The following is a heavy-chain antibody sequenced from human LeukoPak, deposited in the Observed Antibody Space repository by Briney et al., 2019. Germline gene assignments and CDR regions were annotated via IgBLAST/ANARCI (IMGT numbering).Heavy chain of an antibody. V-gene: IGHV3-23*01. D-gene: IGHD6-19*01. J-gene: IGHJ4*02. CDR2: ISGSGGST. CDR3: TTTASGYSSEGVNY. Sequence: GGSLRLSCAASGFTFSSYGMSWVRQAPGKGLEWVSAISGSGGSTYYADSVKGRFTISRDDSKNTASLQMNSLNTEDTAVYYCTTTASGYSSEGVNYWGQGTLVTVSS. CDR1: GFTFSSYG.